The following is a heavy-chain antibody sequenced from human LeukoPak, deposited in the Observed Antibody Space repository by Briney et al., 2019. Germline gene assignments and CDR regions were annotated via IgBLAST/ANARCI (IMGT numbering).Heavy chain of an antibody. CDR2: INPNSGGT. CDR3: ARAAADAAEYFQH. J-gene: IGHJ1*01. CDR1: GYTFTGYY. D-gene: IGHD6-13*01. V-gene: IGHV1-2*04. Sequence: ASVKVSCKASGYTFTGYYMHWVRQAPGQGLEWMGWINPNSGGTNYAQKFQGWDTMTRDTSISTAYMELSRLRSDDTAVYYCARAAADAAEYFQHWGQGTLVTVSS.